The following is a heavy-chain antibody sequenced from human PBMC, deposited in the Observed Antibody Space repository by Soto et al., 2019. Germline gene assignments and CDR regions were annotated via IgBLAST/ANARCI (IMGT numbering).Heavy chain of an antibody. D-gene: IGHD3-10*01. CDR1: GYTFTSYG. CDR3: ARAYMVRGVMDNWFDP. J-gene: IGHJ5*02. Sequence: EASVKVSCKASGYTFTSYGISWVRQAPGQGLEWMGWISAYNGNTNYAQKLQGRVTMTTDTSTSTAYMELRSLRSDDTAVYYCARAYMVRGVMDNWFDPWGQGTLVTVSS. V-gene: IGHV1-18*01. CDR2: ISAYNGNT.